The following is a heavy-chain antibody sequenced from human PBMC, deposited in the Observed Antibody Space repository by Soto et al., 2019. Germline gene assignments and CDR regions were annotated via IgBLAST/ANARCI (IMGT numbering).Heavy chain of an antibody. CDR3: ASAKAVVVAALGI. V-gene: IGHV3-23*01. J-gene: IGHJ3*02. D-gene: IGHD2-21*01. Sequence: EGHLLESGGGLVQPGGSLRLSCTASGFTFSNSAMIWVRQAPGQGLEWVASISENGGSRGGTYYADSVKGRFTISRNNAKSTLYLQVDSLTGADTAVYYCASAKAVVVAALGIWGQGTMVTFSS. CDR2: ISENGGSRGGT. CDR1: GFTFSNSA.